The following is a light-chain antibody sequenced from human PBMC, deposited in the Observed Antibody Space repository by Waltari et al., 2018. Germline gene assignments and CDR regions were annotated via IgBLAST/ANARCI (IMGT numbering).Light chain of an antibody. CDR1: QSVGTN. CDR3: QQYDEWPPFS. J-gene: IGKJ2*03. CDR2: AAS. Sequence: ETVMTQSPATLSVSPGDRATLSCRASQSVGTNVAWYQQKPGQAPRLLIYAASTRASDIPTRFSGSGSGTEFTFTITGLQSEDFALYFCQQYDEWPPFSFGQGTNLELK. V-gene: IGKV3-15*01.